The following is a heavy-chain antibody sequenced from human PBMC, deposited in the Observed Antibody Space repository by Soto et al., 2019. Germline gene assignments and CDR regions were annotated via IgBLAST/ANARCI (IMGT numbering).Heavy chain of an antibody. CDR2: INPSGRST. V-gene: IGHV1-46*03. Sequence: QVQLVQSGAEVKKPGASVKVSCKASGYTFTSYYMHWVRQAPGQGLEWMGIINPSGRSTSYAQRFQGRVTMTREPSTSTVYIELSSLRSEDTAVYYCARFKDSYDAFDIWGQGTMVTVSS. J-gene: IGHJ3*02. CDR3: ARFKDSYDAFDI. D-gene: IGHD2-15*01. CDR1: GYTFTSYY.